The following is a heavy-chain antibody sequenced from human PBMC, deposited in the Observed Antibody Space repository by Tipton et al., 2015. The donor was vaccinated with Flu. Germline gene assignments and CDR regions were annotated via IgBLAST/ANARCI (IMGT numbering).Heavy chain of an antibody. J-gene: IGHJ4*02. CDR2: IYPRGDM. Sequence: LRLSCTVSGYSISSVYSWDWIRQSPGKDLEWIGSIYPRGDMYYNPSLKSRLTMSVDTSKNQFSLSLSSVTAADTAVYYCARVRSSSWAGAFDDWGQGTLVTVSS. D-gene: IGHD6-13*01. CDR3: ARVRSSSWAGAFDD. CDR1: GYSISSVYS. V-gene: IGHV4-38-2*02.